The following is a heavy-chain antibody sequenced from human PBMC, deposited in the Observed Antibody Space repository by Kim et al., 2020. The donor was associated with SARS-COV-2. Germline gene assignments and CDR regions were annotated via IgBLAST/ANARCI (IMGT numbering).Heavy chain of an antibody. CDR2: IFYSGST. V-gene: IGHV4-31*03. CDR1: GGSISSGGYY. J-gene: IGHJ4*02. CDR3: ARVNWNDDPSFDY. Sequence: SETLSLTCTVSGGSISSGGYYWSWIRQHPGKGLEWIGYIFYSGSTYYNPSPKSRVTISVDTSKNQFSLKLSSVTAADTAVYYCARVNWNDDPSFDYWGQGTLVTVSS. D-gene: IGHD1-1*01.